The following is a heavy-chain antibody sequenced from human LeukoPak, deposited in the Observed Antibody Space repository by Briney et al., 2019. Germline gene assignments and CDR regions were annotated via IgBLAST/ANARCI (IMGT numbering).Heavy chain of an antibody. CDR1: GGSISSYY. Sequence: SETLSLTCTVSGGSISSYYWSWIRQPPGKGLEWFGYIYYSGSTNYNPSLKSRVTISVDTSKNQFSLKLSSVTAADTAVYYCARDTVTTTDHYYYGMDVWGQGTTVTVSS. D-gene: IGHD4-17*01. J-gene: IGHJ6*02. CDR2: IYYSGST. CDR3: ARDTVTTTDHYYYGMDV. V-gene: IGHV4-59*01.